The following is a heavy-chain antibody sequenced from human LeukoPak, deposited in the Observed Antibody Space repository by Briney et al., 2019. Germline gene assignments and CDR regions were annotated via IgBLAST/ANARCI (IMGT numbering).Heavy chain of an antibody. D-gene: IGHD4-23*01. CDR1: GGSFSGYY. V-gene: IGHV4-34*01. CDR3: ARGGMVVTGSNDY. J-gene: IGHJ4*02. Sequence: SETLSLTCAVYGGSFSGYYWSWIRQPPGKGLEWIGEINHSGSTNYNPSLKSRVTISVDTSKNQFSLKLSSVTAADTAVYYCARGGMVVTGSNDYWGQGTLVTVSS. CDR2: INHSGST.